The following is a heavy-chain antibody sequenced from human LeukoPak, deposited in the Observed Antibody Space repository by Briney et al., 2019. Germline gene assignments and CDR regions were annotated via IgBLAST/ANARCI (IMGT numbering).Heavy chain of an antibody. CDR2: IGSSSSTI. Sequence: GGSLRLSCAASGFTFSSYAMNWVRQAPGKGLEWVSYIGSSSSTIYYADSVKGRFTISRDNAKNSLYLQMDSLRDEDTAVYYCAREDDDWGPNTFDVWGQGTVVTVSS. CDR3: AREDDDWGPNTFDV. CDR1: GFTFSSYA. J-gene: IGHJ3*01. V-gene: IGHV3-48*02. D-gene: IGHD7-27*01.